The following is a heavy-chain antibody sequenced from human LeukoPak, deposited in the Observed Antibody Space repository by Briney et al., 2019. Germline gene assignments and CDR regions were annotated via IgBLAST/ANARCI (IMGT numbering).Heavy chain of an antibody. Sequence: ASVKVSFKASGYTFTGYYLHWVRQAPGQGLEWMGWINPNSGGTDNAQKFQDRVTMTRDTSISTAYIEVSRLRSDDTAVYYCMREVGSINWYAYWGQGTLVTVSS. J-gene: IGHJ5*01. CDR3: MREVGSINWYAY. V-gene: IGHV1-2*02. CDR2: INPNSGGT. CDR1: GYTFTGYY. D-gene: IGHD6-13*01.